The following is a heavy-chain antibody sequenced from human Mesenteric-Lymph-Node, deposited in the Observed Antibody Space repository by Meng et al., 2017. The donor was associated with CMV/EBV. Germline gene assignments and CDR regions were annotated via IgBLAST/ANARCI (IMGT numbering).Heavy chain of an antibody. J-gene: IGHJ6*02. CDR2: ISWDGSDP. CDR3: ARDRIASSLRYYALDV. Sequence: GSLRLSCLASGFTFDDYSMPWVRQAPGKGLEWVSLISWDGSDPYYADSVKGRFTISRDNSKNSLYLQMNSLRPEDTALYFCARDRIASSLRYYALDVWGQGTTVTVSS. CDR1: GFTFDDYS. D-gene: IGHD2-2*01. V-gene: IGHV3-43D*03.